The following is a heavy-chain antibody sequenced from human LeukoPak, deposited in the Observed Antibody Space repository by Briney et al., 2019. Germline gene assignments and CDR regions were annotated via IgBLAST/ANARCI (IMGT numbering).Heavy chain of an antibody. D-gene: IGHD2-8*01. Sequence: GAPVKVSCKASGYTFTGYYMHWVRQAPGQGLEWMGRINPNSGGTNYAQKFQGRVTMTRDTSISTAYMELSRLRSDDTAVYYCARGASYCTNGVCYKNYYYMDVWGKGTTVTVSS. J-gene: IGHJ6*03. V-gene: IGHV1-2*06. CDR3: ARGASYCTNGVCYKNYYYMDV. CDR1: GYTFTGYY. CDR2: INPNSGGT.